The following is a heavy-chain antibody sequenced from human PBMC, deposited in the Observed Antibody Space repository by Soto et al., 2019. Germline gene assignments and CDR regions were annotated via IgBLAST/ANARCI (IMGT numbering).Heavy chain of an antibody. V-gene: IGHV4-31*03. J-gene: IGHJ4*02. D-gene: IGHD5-12*01. CDR3: ASNSGYDFGY. CDR1: GGSISSGGYY. CDR2: IYYSGST. Sequence: SETLSLTCPVSGGSISSGGYYGSWIRQHPGKGLEWIGYIYYSGSTYYNPSPKSRVTISVDTSKNQFSLKLSSVTAADTAVYYCASNSGYDFGYWGQGTLVTVSS.